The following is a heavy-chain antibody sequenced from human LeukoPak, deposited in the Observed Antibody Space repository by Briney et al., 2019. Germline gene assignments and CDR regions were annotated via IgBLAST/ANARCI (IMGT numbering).Heavy chain of an antibody. D-gene: IGHD1-7*01. CDR1: GFTFSGSA. CDR2: IRSKANTYAT. CDR3: TSDRYNWNLAHACDI. Sequence: PGGSLRLSCAASGFTFSGSAIHWVRQASGKGLEWVGRIRSKANTYATTYAASVKGRFTISRDDSKNTAYLQMNSLKTEDTAVYYCTSDRYNWNLAHACDIWGQGTMVTVSS. J-gene: IGHJ3*02. V-gene: IGHV3-73*01.